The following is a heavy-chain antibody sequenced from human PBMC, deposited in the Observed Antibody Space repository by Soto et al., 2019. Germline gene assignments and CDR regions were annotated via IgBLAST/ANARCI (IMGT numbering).Heavy chain of an antibody. CDR2: ITTIFGTA. CDR3: ARVKQQLDYYYGMDV. CDR1: GYTFTSYG. J-gene: IGHJ6*02. V-gene: IGHV1-69*13. Sequence: SVKVSCKASGYTFTSYGISWVRQAPGQGLEWMGGITTIFGTANYAQKFQGRVTITADESTSTAYMELSSLRSEDTAVYYCARVKQQLDYYYGMDVWGQGTTVTVSS. D-gene: IGHD6-13*01.